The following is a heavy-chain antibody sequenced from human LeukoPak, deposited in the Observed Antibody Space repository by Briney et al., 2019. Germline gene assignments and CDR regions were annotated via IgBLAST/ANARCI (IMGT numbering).Heavy chain of an antibody. V-gene: IGHV1-2*02. CDR2: INPNSGGT. CDR1: GYTFTGYY. CDR3: ARDRRSYYYGSGAKYYFDY. Sequence: ASVKVSCKASGYTFTGYYMHWVRQAPGQGLEWMGWINPNSGGTNYAQKFQGRVTMTRDTSISAAYMELSRLRSDDTAVYYCARDRRSYYYGSGAKYYFDYWGQGTLVTVSS. D-gene: IGHD3-10*01. J-gene: IGHJ4*02.